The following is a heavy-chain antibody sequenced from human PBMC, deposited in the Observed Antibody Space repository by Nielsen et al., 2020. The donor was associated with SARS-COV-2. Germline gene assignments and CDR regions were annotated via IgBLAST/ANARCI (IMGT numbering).Heavy chain of an antibody. D-gene: IGHD3-22*01. CDR3: ARDGDYDSSDYR. CDR2: ISSSSSYT. J-gene: IGHJ4*02. CDR1: GFSFSTSW. Sequence: GESLKISCAASGFSFSTSWMSWIRQAPGKGLEWVSYISSSSSYTNYADSVKGRFTISRDNAKNSLYLQMNSLRAEDTAVYYCARDGDYDSSDYRWGQGTLVTISS. V-gene: IGHV3-11*05.